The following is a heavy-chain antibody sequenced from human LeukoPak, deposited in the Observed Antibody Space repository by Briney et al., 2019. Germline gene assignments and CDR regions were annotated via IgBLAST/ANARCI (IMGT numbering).Heavy chain of an antibody. V-gene: IGHV3-74*01. Sequence: PGGSLRLSCAASGFSFNKLWMHWVRQAPGKGLVWVSYVNNDGTSTIYADSVRGRFTISRDNAKNTLDLEMNSLRAEDTAAYYCARGGFATGLDYWGQGILVTVSS. CDR1: GFSFNKLW. CDR2: VNNDGTST. J-gene: IGHJ4*02. D-gene: IGHD4-17*01. CDR3: ARGGFATGLDY.